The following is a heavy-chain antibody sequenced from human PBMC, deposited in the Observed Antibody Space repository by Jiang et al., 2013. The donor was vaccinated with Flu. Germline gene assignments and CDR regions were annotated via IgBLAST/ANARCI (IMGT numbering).Heavy chain of an antibody. Sequence: LLKPSETLSLTCSVSGGSIAGSNYYWGWTRQPPGKGLEWIGYIYYSGSTYYNPSLKSRVTMSVDTSKNQFSLKLSSVTAADTAVYYCARGLPYDFWSGRTVRYFDYWGQGTLVTVSS. CDR2: IYYSGST. D-gene: IGHD3-3*01. J-gene: IGHJ4*02. V-gene: IGHV4-39*01. CDR1: GGSIAGSNYY. CDR3: ARGLPYDFWSGRTVRYFDY.